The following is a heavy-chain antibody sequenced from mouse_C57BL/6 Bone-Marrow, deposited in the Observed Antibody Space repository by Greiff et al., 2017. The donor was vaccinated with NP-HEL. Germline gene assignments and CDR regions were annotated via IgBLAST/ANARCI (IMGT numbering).Heavy chain of an antibody. CDR1: GYTFTDYY. D-gene: IGHD2-5*01. V-gene: IGHV1-26*01. Sequence: VQLQQSGPELVKPGASVKISCKASGYTFTDYYMNWVKQSHGKSLEWIGDINPNNGGTSYNQKFKGKATLTVDKSSSTAYMELRSLTSEDSAVYYCARSNYNQEFFAYWGQGTLVTVSA. CDR2: INPNNGGT. J-gene: IGHJ3*01. CDR3: ARSNYNQEFFAY.